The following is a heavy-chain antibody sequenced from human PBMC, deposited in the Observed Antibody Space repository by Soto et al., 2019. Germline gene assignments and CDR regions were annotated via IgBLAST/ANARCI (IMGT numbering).Heavy chain of an antibody. CDR3: AKPSLYCCSTSCYDY. J-gene: IGHJ4*01. Sequence: GGSLRLSCAAAGCTYSSHAISWVRQAPAKGLERVSAISGCGGRTYYADSVKGRFTISRDNSKNTLYLQKNSLRAEDTTVYYCAKPSLYCCSTSCYDYWGQGHLVTVSS. V-gene: IGHV3-23*01. D-gene: IGHD2-2*01. CDR2: ISGCGGRT. CDR1: GCTYSSHA.